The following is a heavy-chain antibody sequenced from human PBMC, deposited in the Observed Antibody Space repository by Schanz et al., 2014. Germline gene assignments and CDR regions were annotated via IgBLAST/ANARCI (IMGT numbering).Heavy chain of an antibody. CDR3: ARGGSAMVRGVMTASYWFFDL. D-gene: IGHD3-10*01. J-gene: IGHJ2*01. CDR2: IYSSGIP. V-gene: IGHV4-59*08. CDR1: GGSINNFY. Sequence: QVQLQESGPGLVKPSETLSLTCSVSGGSINNFYWGWIRQSPGKGLEWIGYIYSSGIPAYNPSLKSRASLTAESTKNQFSLKLTSVTAGDAAVYYCARGGSAMVRGVMTASYWFFDLWGRGTLVTVSP.